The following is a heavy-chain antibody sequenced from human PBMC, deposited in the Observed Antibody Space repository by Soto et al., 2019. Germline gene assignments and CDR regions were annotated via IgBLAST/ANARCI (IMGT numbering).Heavy chain of an antibody. J-gene: IGHJ5*02. CDR2: ISYDGSNK. CDR3: AKALRGTAAPWPWFET. D-gene: IGHD2-2*01. Sequence: VVSLRLSCTASGFTFSIYGMHWVLQAPGKGLEWVAVISYDGSNKYYADSVKGRFTISRDNSKNTLYLQMNSLRAEETAVYYCAKALRGTAAPWPWFETWGQGTLVTVSS. CDR1: GFTFSIYG. V-gene: IGHV3-30*18.